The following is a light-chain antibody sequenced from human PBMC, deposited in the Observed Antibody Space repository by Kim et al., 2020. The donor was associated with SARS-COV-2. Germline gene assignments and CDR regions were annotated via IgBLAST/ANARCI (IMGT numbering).Light chain of an antibody. V-gene: IGLV2-14*03. Sequence: QSALTQPASVSGSPGQSITISCTGTSSDVGDYDYVSWYQQYPGKAPKLMIYDVNNRPSGVSNRFSGSKSDNTASLTISGLQAEDEADYYCSSYTSSSTYVFGTGTKVTVL. CDR2: DVN. CDR1: SSDVGDYDY. CDR3: SSYTSSSTYV. J-gene: IGLJ1*01.